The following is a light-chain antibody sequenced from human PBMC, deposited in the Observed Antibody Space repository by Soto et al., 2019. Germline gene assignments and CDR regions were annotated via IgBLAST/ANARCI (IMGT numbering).Light chain of an antibody. J-gene: IGKJ2*01. CDR2: GAA. CDR3: QQRYSAAYP. V-gene: IGKV1-39*01. CDR1: QNIDRY. Sequence: DIQMTQSPSSLSASVGDRVSISCRTSQNIDRYLNWYQQKPGKAPQVLISGAASLQSGVPSRFSGSGSGTEFTLSISSLQPQDFATCFCQQRYSAAYPFGQGTRLEI.